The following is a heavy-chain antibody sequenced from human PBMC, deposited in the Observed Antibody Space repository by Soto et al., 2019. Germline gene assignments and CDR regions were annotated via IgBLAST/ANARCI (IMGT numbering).Heavy chain of an antibody. D-gene: IGHD3-16*01. CDR2: IYHSGSP. CDR1: SGSIFTTNW. J-gene: IGHJ3*01. CDR3: ARKPDVATAKVGGGYVFDV. Sequence: QVQLQESGPGLVKPSGTLSLTCAASSGSIFTTNWWSWVRQSPGRGLQWIGDIYHSGSPKYNPSLKSQVSISIDKPKDRFFLNLTSVTAADTAVYYCARKPDVATAKVGGGYVFDVWGQGTMVTVSS. V-gene: IGHV4-4*02.